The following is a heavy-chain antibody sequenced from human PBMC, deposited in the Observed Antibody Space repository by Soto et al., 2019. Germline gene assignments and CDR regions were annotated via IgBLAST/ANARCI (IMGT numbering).Heavy chain of an antibody. D-gene: IGHD3-10*01. V-gene: IGHV5-51*01. Sequence: GESLTISCKGSGYSFTSYWIDWVRQMPGKGLEWMGIIYPGDSDTRYSPSFQGQVTISADKSISTAYLQWSSLKASDTAMYYCARRPYYGSGSYSYYYYGMDVWGQGTTVTVSS. CDR3: ARRPYYGSGSYSYYYYGMDV. J-gene: IGHJ6*02. CDR1: GYSFTSYW. CDR2: IYPGDSDT.